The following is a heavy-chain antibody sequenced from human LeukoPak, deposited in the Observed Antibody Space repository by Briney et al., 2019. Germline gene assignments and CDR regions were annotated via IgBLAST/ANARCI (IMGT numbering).Heavy chain of an antibody. V-gene: IGHV4-31*03. CDR3: ARAYLELRAAYYYGMDV. D-gene: IGHD1-7*01. J-gene: IGHJ6*02. Sequence: SETLSLTCTVSGGSISSGDYYWSWIRQHPGKGLEWIGYIYYSGSTYYNPSLKSRATISLDTSKKQFSLKQSSVTAADTAVYYCARAYLELRAAYYYGMDVWGQGTTVTVSS. CDR2: IYYSGST. CDR1: GGSISSGDYY.